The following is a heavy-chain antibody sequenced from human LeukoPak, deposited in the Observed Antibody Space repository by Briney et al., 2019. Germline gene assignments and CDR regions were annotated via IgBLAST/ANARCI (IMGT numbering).Heavy chain of an antibody. CDR1: GYTFTGYY. CDR2: INPNSGGT. J-gene: IGHJ4*02. D-gene: IGHD3-22*01. V-gene: IGHV1-2*02. CDR3: ARDYYDSSGYYAIDY. Sequence: AASVKVSCKASGYTFTGYYMHWVRQAPGQGLEWMGWINPNSGGTNYAQKFQGRVTMTRDTSISTAYMELSRLRSNDTAVYYCARDYYDSSGYYAIDYWGQGTLVTVSS.